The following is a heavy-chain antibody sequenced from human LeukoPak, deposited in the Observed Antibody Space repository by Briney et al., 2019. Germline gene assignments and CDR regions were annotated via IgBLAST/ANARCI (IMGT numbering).Heavy chain of an antibody. V-gene: IGHV3-23*01. CDR2: ITDSSRST. CDR1: GFTFSSYA. CDR3: AKDKAAWGSGEYFDY. Sequence: AGGSLRLSCAASGFTFSSYATAWVRLAPGKGLEWVSTITDSSRSTYYADSVKGRFTISRDNSKNTLYLQMNSLRAEDTAVYYCAKDKAAWGSGEYFDYWGQGTLVTVSS. J-gene: IGHJ4*02. D-gene: IGHD7-27*01.